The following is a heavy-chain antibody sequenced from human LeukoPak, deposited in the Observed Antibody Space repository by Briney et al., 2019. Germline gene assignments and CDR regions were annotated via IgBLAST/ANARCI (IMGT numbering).Heavy chain of an antibody. J-gene: IGHJ4*02. V-gene: IGHV3-23*01. D-gene: IGHD4-23*01. CDR3: ARDRIGYGGNSVVGY. CDR2: ISGSGGST. Sequence: GGSLRPSCAASGFTFSSYAMSWVRQAPGKGLEWVSAISGSGGSTYYADSVKGRFTISRDNSKNTLYLQMNSLRAEDTAVYYCARDRIGYGGNSVVGYWGQGTLVTVSS. CDR1: GFTFSSYA.